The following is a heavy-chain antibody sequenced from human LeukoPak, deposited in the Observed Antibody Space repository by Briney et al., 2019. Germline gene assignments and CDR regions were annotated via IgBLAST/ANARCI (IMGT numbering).Heavy chain of an antibody. D-gene: IGHD6-19*01. CDR1: RGSIRSSSYY. CDR3: ARRVVAVAGTGYFDY. J-gene: IGHJ4*02. Sequence: LETLSLTRTVSRGSIRSSSYYWGWIRQPPGKGLEWIGTIYYSGSTYYNASLKSQGTISVDTSKNQFSLKLNSVTAADTAVYFCARRVVAVAGTGYFDYWGREPWSPSPQ. V-gene: IGHV4-39*01. CDR2: IYYSGST.